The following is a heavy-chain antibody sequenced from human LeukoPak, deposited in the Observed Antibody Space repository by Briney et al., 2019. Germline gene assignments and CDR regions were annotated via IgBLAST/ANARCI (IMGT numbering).Heavy chain of an antibody. J-gene: IGHJ1*01. V-gene: IGHV3-74*01. CDR1: GFTFSAYW. CDR2: INNDGTAT. D-gene: IGHD3-9*01. CDR3: ARDGYDILTGVYFQH. Sequence: GGSLRLSCAASGFTFSAYWMHWVRQVPGKGLVWVSRINNDGTATFFADSVKGRFTISRDNAKNTLYLQMDSLRAEDTAMYYCARDGYDILTGVYFQHWGQGTLVTVSS.